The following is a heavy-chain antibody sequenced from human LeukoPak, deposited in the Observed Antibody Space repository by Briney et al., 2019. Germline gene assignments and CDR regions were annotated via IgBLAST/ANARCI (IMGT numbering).Heavy chain of an antibody. CDR1: GGTFSSYA. J-gene: IGHJ6*03. CDR2: INPSAGST. Sequence: GSSVKVSCKASGGTFSSYAISWVRQAPGQGLEWMGIINPSAGSTSYAQKFQGRLTMTRDTSTSTVYMELSSLRSDDTAVYHCARASSGAGNQYYYVDVWGKGTTVTVSS. D-gene: IGHD3-10*01. CDR3: ARASSGAGNQYYYVDV. V-gene: IGHV1-46*01.